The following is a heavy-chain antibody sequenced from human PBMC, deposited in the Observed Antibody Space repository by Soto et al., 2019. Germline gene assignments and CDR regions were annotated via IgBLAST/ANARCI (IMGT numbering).Heavy chain of an antibody. CDR2: VSSTSSHI. D-gene: IGHD3-10*01. CDR1: GFTFSGHT. J-gene: IGHJ4*02. CDR3: ARCMGYDGSGYAFFDS. Sequence: EVQLVESGGGLVKPGGSLRLSCAASGFTFSGHTINWVRQAPGKGLEWVSSVSSTSSHIYYADSVKVRFTVSRDNAEKSMYLQMNSLRAEDTAIYYCARCMGYDGSGYAFFDSWGQGTLVTVSS. V-gene: IGHV3-21*01.